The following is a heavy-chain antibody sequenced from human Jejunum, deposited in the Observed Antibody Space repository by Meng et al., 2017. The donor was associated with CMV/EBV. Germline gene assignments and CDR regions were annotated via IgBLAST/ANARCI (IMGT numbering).Heavy chain of an antibody. CDR1: GGSFSGGHYY. V-gene: IGHV4-61*01. CDR2: IYNSGST. Sequence: YGGSFSGGHYYWNWIRQPPGKGLEWIDYIYNSGSTDYNPSLKSRVTISLDTSKNQLSLNVRSVTAADTAVYYCARASIYYYHVDVWGQGTTVTVSS. CDR3: ARASIYYYHVDV. J-gene: IGHJ6*02.